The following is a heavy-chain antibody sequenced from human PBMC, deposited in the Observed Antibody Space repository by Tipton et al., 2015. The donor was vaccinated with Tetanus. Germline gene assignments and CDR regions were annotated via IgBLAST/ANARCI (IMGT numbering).Heavy chain of an antibody. D-gene: IGHD6-19*01. V-gene: IGHV4-34*01. J-gene: IGHJ4*02. CDR1: GGSFSGYY. CDR3: ARESGISVAGTFDY. Sequence: TLSLTCAVYGGSFSGYYWSWIRQPPGKGLEWIGEINHSGSTNYNPSLKSRVTISVDTSKNRFSLKLSSVTAADTAVYYCARESGISVAGTFDYWGQGTLVTVSS. CDR2: INHSGST.